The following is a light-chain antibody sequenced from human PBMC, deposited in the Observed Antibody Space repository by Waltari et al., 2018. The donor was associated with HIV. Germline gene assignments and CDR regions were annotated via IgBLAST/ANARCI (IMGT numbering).Light chain of an antibody. CDR2: DTS. CDR3: GTWDGSLNIGV. V-gene: IGLV1-51*01. J-gene: IGLJ2*01. CDR1: GFDLADYH. Sequence: QPVFTLPPSMSAAAVQSVPIPCSSPGFDLADYHISWYQQPPRPAPKLLIYDTSERPSGIPDRFSGSKSDTSATLAITGLQTGDEAHYYCGTWDGSLNIGVFGEGTKLTVL.